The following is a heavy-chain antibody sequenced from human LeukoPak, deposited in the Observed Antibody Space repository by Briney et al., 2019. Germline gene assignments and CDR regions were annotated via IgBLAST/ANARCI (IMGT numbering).Heavy chain of an antibody. CDR3: ARVPYGDYPLDY. Sequence: LEALSLTCTGSGGSISSYFWIWMQQPPGKGLEGIVEINHSGITNYNPSLKSRVTISVDTSKNQFSLKLSSVTAADTAVYYCARVPYGDYPLDYWGQGTLVTVSS. J-gene: IGHJ4*02. CDR2: INHSGIT. D-gene: IGHD4-17*01. V-gene: IGHV4-34*01. CDR1: GGSISSYF.